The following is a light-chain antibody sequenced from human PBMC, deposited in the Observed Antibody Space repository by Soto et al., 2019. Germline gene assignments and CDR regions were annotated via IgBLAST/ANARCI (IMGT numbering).Light chain of an antibody. Sequence: QSVLSQPPSASGTPGQRVTISRSGSSSNIGSNTVSWYQQFPGTAPKLLIYFNIQRPSGVPDRFSGSKSGTSASLAISGLQSEAEADYYCAAWDDSLNGYVFGTGTKLTVL. CDR3: AAWDDSLNGYV. J-gene: IGLJ1*01. CDR1: SSNIGSNT. CDR2: FNI. V-gene: IGLV1-44*01.